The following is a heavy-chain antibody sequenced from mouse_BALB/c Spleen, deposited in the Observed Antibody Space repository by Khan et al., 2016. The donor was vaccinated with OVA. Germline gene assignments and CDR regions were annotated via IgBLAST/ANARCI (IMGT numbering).Heavy chain of an antibody. V-gene: IGHV1S41*01. D-gene: IGHD1-1*01. J-gene: IGHJ4*01. CDR3: ARSKYYGSSLYAMNY. CDR1: GYTFTSYW. CDR2: FAPGSGST. Sequence: DLVKPGASVTLSCKASGYTFTSYWINWIKQRPGQGLEWIGRFAPGSGSTYYNAIFKGKAILTVDTSSSTAYIQLSSLSSEDSAVYFCARSKYYGSSLYAMNYWGQGTTVTVSS.